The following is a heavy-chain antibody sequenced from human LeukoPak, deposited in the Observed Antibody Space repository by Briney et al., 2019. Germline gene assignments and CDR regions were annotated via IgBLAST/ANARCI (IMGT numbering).Heavy chain of an antibody. V-gene: IGHV1-2*02. CDR1: GYSFIGYY. Sequence: ASVKVSCKASGYSFIGYYMHWLRQAPGQGLQWVGWINPKSGGTNSAQRFQGRVSMTTDTSSATAYMELSRLTSDDTAVYFRARGTIGSYSSVHDWGQGTLITVSS. CDR3: ARGTIGSYSSVHD. CDR2: INPKSGGT. D-gene: IGHD1-26*01. J-gene: IGHJ1*01.